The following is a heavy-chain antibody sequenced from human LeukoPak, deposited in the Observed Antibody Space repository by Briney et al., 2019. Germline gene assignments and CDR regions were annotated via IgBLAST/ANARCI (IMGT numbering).Heavy chain of an antibody. CDR2: INWNGGST. Sequence: SGGSLRLSCAASGFTFDDYGMSWVRQAPGKGLEWVSGINWNGGSTGYADSVKGRFTISRDNAKNSLYLQMNSLRAEDTALYYCARRYSYYYYMDVWGKGTTVTVSS. J-gene: IGHJ6*03. D-gene: IGHD4-11*01. CDR3: ARRYSYYYYMDV. V-gene: IGHV3-20*04. CDR1: GFTFDDYG.